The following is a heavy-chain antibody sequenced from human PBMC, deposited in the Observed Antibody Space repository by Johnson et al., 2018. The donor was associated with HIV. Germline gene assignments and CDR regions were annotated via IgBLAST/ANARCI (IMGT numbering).Heavy chain of an antibody. CDR1: GFTFSNSG. D-gene: IGHD1-20*01. CDR2: IRYDGSNE. V-gene: IGHV3-30*02. J-gene: IGHJ3*02. Sequence: QVQLVESGGGVVQPGGSLRLSCAASGFTFSNSGMHWVRQAPGNGLEWVAFIRYDGSNEYSADSVKGRFTISRDNSKNTLYLQMNSLRAEDTAVYYCARAEGLTGRNAFDIWGQGTMVTVSS. CDR3: ARAEGLTGRNAFDI.